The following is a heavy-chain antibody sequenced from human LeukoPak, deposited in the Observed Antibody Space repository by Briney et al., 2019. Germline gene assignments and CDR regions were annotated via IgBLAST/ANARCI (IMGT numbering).Heavy chain of an antibody. J-gene: IGHJ6*02. CDR3: ARESTVLLWFGELLSPHNYGMDV. Sequence: GGSLRLSCAAFGFTFSSYAMHWVRQAPGKGLEWVAVISYDGSNKYYADSVKGRFTISRDNSKNTLYLQMNSLRAEDTAVYYCARESTVLLWFGELLSPHNYGMDVWGQGTTVTVSS. CDR2: ISYDGSNK. CDR1: GFTFSSYA. D-gene: IGHD3-10*01. V-gene: IGHV3-30-3*01.